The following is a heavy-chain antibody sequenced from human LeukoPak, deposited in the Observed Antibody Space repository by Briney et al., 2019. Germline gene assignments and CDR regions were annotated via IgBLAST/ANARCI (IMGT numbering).Heavy chain of an antibody. D-gene: IGHD1-1*01. CDR1: GGSFSGYY. CDR3: ARGRVSSSTWYSTYYYYFYMDV. J-gene: IGHJ6*03. CDR2: INHSGST. V-gene: IGHV4-34*01. Sequence: SETLSLTCAVHGGSFSGYYWSWIRQPPGKGLEWIGEINHSGSTNYNPSLKSRVTISVDTSKNQFSLKLSSVTAADTAVYFCARGRVSSSTWYSTYYYYFYMDVWGKGTTVTVSS.